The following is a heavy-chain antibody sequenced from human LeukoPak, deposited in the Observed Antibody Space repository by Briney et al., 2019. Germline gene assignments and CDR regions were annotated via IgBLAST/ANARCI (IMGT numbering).Heavy chain of an antibody. J-gene: IGHJ4*02. Sequence: GRSLRLSCAASGFTFSSYAMHWVRQAPGKGLEWVSRISEDGSTTNYADSVKGRFTISRDNAKRTLYLQMNSLRAEDTAMYFCTRDLKDWGQGTLVIVPS. CDR3: TRDLKD. CDR1: GFTFSSYA. CDR2: ISEDGSTT. V-gene: IGHV3-74*01.